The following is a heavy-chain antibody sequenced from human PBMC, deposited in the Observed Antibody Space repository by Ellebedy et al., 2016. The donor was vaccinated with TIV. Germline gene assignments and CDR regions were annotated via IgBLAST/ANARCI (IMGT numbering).Heavy chain of an antibody. D-gene: IGHD3-10*01. V-gene: IGHV3-30*03. Sequence: PGGSLRLSCEASGFTFSSHGMNWVRQAPGKGLEWVAVISYEGSDKYYVDSVKGRFTISRDNSKNTVYLQMNSLRAEDTAVYYWARAHSAMVSHYYGMDVWGRGTTVTVSS. J-gene: IGHJ6*02. CDR1: GFTFSSHG. CDR2: ISYEGSDK. CDR3: ARAHSAMVSHYYGMDV.